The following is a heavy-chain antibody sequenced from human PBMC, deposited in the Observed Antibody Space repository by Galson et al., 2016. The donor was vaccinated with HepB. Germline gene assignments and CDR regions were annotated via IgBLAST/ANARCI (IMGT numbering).Heavy chain of an antibody. D-gene: IGHD2-2*01. Sequence: SLRLSCAASPINLNTYAMSWVRQAPGKGLEWVSGISGSGGSTFYADSVKGRFTISRDNSRNTLSLQMDSLRAEDSAIYYCAKGNIVQVPAAPYAWGQGALVTVSS. CDR2: ISGSGGST. CDR1: PINLNTYA. V-gene: IGHV3-23*01. CDR3: AKGNIVQVPAAPYA. J-gene: IGHJ5*02.